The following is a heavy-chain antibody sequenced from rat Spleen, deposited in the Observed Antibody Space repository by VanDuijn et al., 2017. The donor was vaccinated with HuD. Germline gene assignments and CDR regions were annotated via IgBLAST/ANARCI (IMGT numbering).Heavy chain of an antibody. CDR2: ISYSGST. J-gene: IGHJ2*01. V-gene: IGHV3-1*01. Sequence: EVQLQESGPGLVKPSQSLSLTCSVTGDSISSNFWGWIRKFPGNGMEWMGYISYSGSTNYNPPLRSCISITRDTSKNQFFLQLNSVTTEDTATYYCARSLGRVYNNYFDYWGQGVMVTVSS. D-gene: IGHD1-10*01. CDR3: ARSLGRVYNNYFDY. CDR1: GDSISSNF.